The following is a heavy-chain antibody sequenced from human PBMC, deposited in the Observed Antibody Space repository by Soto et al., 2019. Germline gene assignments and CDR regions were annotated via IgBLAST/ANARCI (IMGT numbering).Heavy chain of an antibody. Sequence: KPGGSLRLSCAASGFTFSIYSMNWVRQAPGKGLEWVSSISSSSSYIYYADSVKGRFTISRDNAKNSLYLQMNSLRAEDTAVYYCARDVTTVTSDGYGYWGQGTLVTVSS. V-gene: IGHV3-21*01. CDR2: ISSSSSYI. CDR1: GFTFSIYS. CDR3: ARDVTTVTSDGYGY. J-gene: IGHJ4*02. D-gene: IGHD4-17*01.